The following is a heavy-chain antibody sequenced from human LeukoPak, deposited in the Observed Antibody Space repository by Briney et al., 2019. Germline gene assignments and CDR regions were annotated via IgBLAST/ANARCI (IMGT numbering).Heavy chain of an antibody. D-gene: IGHD3-3*01. Sequence: ASVKVSCKASGGTFSSYAISWVRQAPGQGLEWMGGIIPIFGTANYAQKFQGRVTITADESTSTAYMELSSLRSEDTAVYYCARGRGFWSGYYSLDLDYWGQGTLVTVSS. J-gene: IGHJ4*02. CDR2: IIPIFGTA. CDR1: GGTFSSYA. V-gene: IGHV1-69*13. CDR3: ARGRGFWSGYYSLDLDY.